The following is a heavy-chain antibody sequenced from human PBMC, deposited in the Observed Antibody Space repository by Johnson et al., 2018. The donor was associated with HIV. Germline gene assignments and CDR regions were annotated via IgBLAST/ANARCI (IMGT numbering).Heavy chain of an antibody. CDR1: GFTFSRYG. Sequence: QMLLVESGGGVVQPGGSLRLSCAASGFTFSRYGIHWVRQAPGKGLEWVAFIRYDGSNKYYADSVKGRFTISRDNSKNTLYLQINSLSTEDTAVYYCARDVCGWGYRHAFDMWGQGTMVTVSS. J-gene: IGHJ3*02. CDR2: IRYDGSNK. V-gene: IGHV3-30*02. D-gene: IGHD5-12*01. CDR3: ARDVCGWGYRHAFDM.